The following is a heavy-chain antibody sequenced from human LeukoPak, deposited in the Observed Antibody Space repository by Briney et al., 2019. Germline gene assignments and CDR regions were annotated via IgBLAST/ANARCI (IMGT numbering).Heavy chain of an antibody. Sequence: PGGSLRLSCAASGFTFSRYLMHWVRQAPGKGLVGGSRINGDGTITTYADSVKGRFTVSRDNAKNKLYLQMNSLRAEDTAVYYCASETYYYGSGSYYKGQFWGQGTLVAVSS. CDR3: ASETYYYGSGSYYKGQF. CDR1: GFTFSRYL. D-gene: IGHD3-10*01. CDR2: INGDGTIT. J-gene: IGHJ4*02. V-gene: IGHV3-74*01.